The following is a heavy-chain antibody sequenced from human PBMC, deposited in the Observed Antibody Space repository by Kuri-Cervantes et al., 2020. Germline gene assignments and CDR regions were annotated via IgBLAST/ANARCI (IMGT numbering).Heavy chain of an antibody. CDR3: ARGELNSRRAFDI. J-gene: IGHJ3*02. D-gene: IGHD1-7*01. Sequence: SETLSLTCAVSGYSISSGYYWSWIRQPPGKGLEWIGEINHSGSTNYNPSLKSRVTISVDTSKNQFSLKLSSVTAADTAVYYCARGELNSRRAFDIWGQGTMVTVSS. CDR1: GYSISSGYY. CDR2: INHSGST. V-gene: IGHV4-34*01.